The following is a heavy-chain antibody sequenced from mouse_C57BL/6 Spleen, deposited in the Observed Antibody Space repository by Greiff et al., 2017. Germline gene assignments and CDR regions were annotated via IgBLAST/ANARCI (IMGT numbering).Heavy chain of an antibody. CDR3: TSGYGVRMMFAY. CDR1: GYTFTDYE. CDR2: IDPETGGT. V-gene: IGHV1-15*01. J-gene: IGHJ3*01. Sequence: VQLQQSGAELVRPGASVTLSCKASGYTFTDYEMHWVKQTPVHGLEWIGAIDPETGGTAYNQKFKGKAILTADKSSSTAYMELRSLTSEDSAVSVCTSGYGVRMMFAYWGQGTLVTVSA. D-gene: IGHD1-1*02.